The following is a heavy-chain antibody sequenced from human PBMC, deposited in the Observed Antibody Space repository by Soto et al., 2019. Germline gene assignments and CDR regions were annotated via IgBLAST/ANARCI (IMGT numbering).Heavy chain of an antibody. CDR2: ISYDGSNK. D-gene: IGHD5-18*01. V-gene: IGHV3-30*18. Sequence: GGSLRLSCAASGFTFSSYGMHWVRQAPGKGLEWVAFISYDGSNKYYADSVKGRFTISRDNSKNTLYLQMNSLRAEDTAVYYCAKDSSQVDTAMATDYWGQGTLVTVSS. CDR3: AKDSSQVDTAMATDY. J-gene: IGHJ4*02. CDR1: GFTFSSYG.